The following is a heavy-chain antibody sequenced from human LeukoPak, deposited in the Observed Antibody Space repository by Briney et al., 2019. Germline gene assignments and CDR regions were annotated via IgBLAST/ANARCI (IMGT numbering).Heavy chain of an antibody. J-gene: IGHJ4*02. V-gene: IGHV2-5*02. D-gene: IGHD2-2*01. CDR1: GFSLSTSGAG. Sequence: SGPTLVKPTQTLTLTCTISGFSLSTSGAGVGWIRQPPGKALEWLALIYRDDDKRYSPSLKSRLTITKDTSKNQVVLTMTNMDPVDTATYYCIHKWDDCSSSNCNPRFDYWGQGSLVTVSS. CDR3: IHKWDDCSSSNCNPRFDY. CDR2: IYRDDDK.